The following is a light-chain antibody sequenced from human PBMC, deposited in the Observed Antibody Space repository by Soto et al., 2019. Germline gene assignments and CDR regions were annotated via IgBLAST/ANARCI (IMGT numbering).Light chain of an antibody. J-gene: IGLJ1*01. CDR3: SLYTGSSYV. CDR1: SSDVGSYNR. Sequence: QSALAQPPSVSGPPGQSVTISCTGTSSDVGSYNRVSWYQQPPGTAPRLMIYAVTNRPSGVPDRFSGSKSGNTASLTISGLQAEDEADYYCSLYTGSSYVFGTGTKVTVL. CDR2: AVT. V-gene: IGLV2-18*01.